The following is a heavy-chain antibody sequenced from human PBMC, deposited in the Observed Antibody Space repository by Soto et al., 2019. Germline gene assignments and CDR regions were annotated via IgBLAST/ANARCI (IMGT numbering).Heavy chain of an antibody. J-gene: IGHJ3*02. CDR3: AHILITWGGVSALDAFDM. V-gene: IGHV2-5*02. Sequence: SGPPLGTPTQSLTLTCSFSGLSLRPRRVGLAWIRQPPGKALEWLAIIYWDDDRRYSPSLKTRLAITKDTSKNQVVLTMTNLDPGDTATYYCAHILITWGGVSALDAFDMWGQGTMVTVSS. CDR2: IYWDDDR. CDR1: GLSLRPRRVG. D-gene: IGHD3-16*01.